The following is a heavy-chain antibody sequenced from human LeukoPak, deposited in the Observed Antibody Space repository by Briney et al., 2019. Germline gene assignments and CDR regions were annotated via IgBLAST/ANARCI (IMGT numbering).Heavy chain of an antibody. J-gene: IGHJ1*01. CDR2: ISNSGGDT. CDR1: GFTFSSYA. Sequence: GGSLRLSCAASGFTFSSYAMSWVRQAPGKGLEWAAAISNSGGDTFYSDSGKGRFTIARGNSKNTLYLQMNSLRVDDTAVYYCAQQLGYCSGGTCYFTYWGQGTLVTVSS. V-gene: IGHV3-23*01. D-gene: IGHD2-15*01. CDR3: AQQLGYCSGGTCYFTY.